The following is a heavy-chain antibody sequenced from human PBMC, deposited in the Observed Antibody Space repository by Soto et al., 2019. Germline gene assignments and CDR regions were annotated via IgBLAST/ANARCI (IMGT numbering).Heavy chain of an antibody. CDR1: GFTFSNYA. J-gene: IGHJ3*02. Sequence: GGSLRLSCAASGFTFSNYAMSWVRQAPGKGLEWVSAISGSGGSTYYADSVKGRFTISRDNSKNTLYLQMNSLRAEDTAVYYCAKSTIYDNSGYYLDSASFDIWGQGTMVTVSS. CDR3: AKSTIYDNSGYYLDSASFDI. CDR2: ISGSGGST. D-gene: IGHD3-22*01. V-gene: IGHV3-23*01.